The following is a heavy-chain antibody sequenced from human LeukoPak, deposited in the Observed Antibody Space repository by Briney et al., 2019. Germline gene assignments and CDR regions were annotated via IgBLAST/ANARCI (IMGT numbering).Heavy chain of an antibody. Sequence: GGSLRLSCAASGFTFSNYAMNWVRQAPGKGLEWVSLISGSTGSTYYADSVKGRFSISRDNSKNTVYLQMNSLRVEDTAVYYCARSDEYGSHFTPDYWGQGTLVTVSS. CDR1: GFTFSNYA. J-gene: IGHJ4*02. V-gene: IGHV3-23*01. CDR2: ISGSTGST. D-gene: IGHD1-26*01. CDR3: ARSDEYGSHFTPDY.